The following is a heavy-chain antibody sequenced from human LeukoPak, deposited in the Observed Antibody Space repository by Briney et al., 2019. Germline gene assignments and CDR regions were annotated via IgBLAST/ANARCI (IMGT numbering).Heavy chain of an antibody. Sequence: SETLSLTCAVYGGSFSGYYWSWIRQPPGKGLEWIGEINHSGSTNYNPSLKSRVTISVDTSKNQFSLKLSSVTAADTAVYYCARGTLPLGYCSGGSCPGDAFDIWGQGTMVTVSS. CDR2: INHSGST. V-gene: IGHV4-34*01. D-gene: IGHD2-15*01. CDR1: GGSFSGYY. J-gene: IGHJ3*02. CDR3: ARGTLPLGYCSGGSCPGDAFDI.